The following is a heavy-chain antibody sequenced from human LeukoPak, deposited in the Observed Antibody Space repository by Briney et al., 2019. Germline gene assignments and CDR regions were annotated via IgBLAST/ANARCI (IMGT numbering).Heavy chain of an antibody. J-gene: IGHJ4*02. CDR1: GYSISSGYY. CDR2: IYHSGST. Sequence: SETLSLTCTVSGYSISSGYYWGWIRQPPGKGLEWIGSIYHSGSTYYNPSLKSRVTISVDTSKNQFSLKLSSVTAADTAVYYCARITTVIVNYFDYWGQGTLVTVSS. D-gene: IGHD3-22*01. V-gene: IGHV4-38-2*02. CDR3: ARITTVIVNYFDY.